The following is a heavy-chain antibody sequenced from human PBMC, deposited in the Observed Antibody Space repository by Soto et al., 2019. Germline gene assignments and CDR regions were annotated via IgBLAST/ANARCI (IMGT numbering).Heavy chain of an antibody. CDR3: AAEYYYGGSDPSGGID. V-gene: IGHV1-58*02. J-gene: IGHJ4*02. Sequence: QMQLVQSGPEVKKPGTSVKVSCKASGFTFTHSGMQWVRQARGQSLEWIGWIVVGSGNTNYAPKSQDRVNISWDKATFTAYMELSSLRSEDTAVYYGAAEYYYGGSDPSGGIDWGQGTLVTVCS. CDR1: GFTFTHSG. CDR2: IVVGSGNT. D-gene: IGHD3-22*01.